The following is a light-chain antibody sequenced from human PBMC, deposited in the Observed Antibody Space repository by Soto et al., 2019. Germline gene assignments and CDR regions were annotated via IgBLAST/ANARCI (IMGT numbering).Light chain of an antibody. CDR2: AAS. Sequence: DIQMTQSPSPLSASVGDRVTITCRANQTISTYLNWYQQKPGKAPQLLIYAASRLQSGVPSRFSGGGSGTDFTLTINSLQPEDFATYFCQHSYRTPYTFGQGTKVEI. V-gene: IGKV1-39*01. J-gene: IGKJ2*01. CDR1: QTISTY. CDR3: QHSYRTPYT.